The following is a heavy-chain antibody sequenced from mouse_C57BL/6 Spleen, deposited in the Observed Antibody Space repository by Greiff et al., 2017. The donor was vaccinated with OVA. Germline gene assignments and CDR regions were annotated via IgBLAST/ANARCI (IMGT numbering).Heavy chain of an antibody. Sequence: QVQLQQSGPGLVQPSQSLSITCTVSGFSLTSYGVHWVRQSPGKGLEWLGVIWRGGSTDYNAAFMSRLSITKDNSKSQVFFKMNSLQADDTAIYYCARDSSGYGVAYYAMDYWGQGTSVTVSS. CDR2: IWRGGST. V-gene: IGHV2-5*01. CDR3: ARDSSGYGVAYYAMDY. D-gene: IGHD3-2*02. CDR1: GFSLTSYG. J-gene: IGHJ4*01.